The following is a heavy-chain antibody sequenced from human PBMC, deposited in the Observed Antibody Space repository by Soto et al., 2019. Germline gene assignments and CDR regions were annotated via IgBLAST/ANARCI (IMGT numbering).Heavy chain of an antibody. V-gene: IGHV3-9*01. Sequence: GGSLRLSCAASGFSFDDYAMHWVRQGPGKGLEWVSSITWNSRIIGYADSVKGRFTISRDNAKNFLYLQMNSLKASDTAIYYCARPHTVRGVIGGMDVWGQGTTVTVSS. J-gene: IGHJ6*02. D-gene: IGHD3-10*01. CDR3: ARPHTVRGVIGGMDV. CDR1: GFSFDDYA. CDR2: ITWNSRII.